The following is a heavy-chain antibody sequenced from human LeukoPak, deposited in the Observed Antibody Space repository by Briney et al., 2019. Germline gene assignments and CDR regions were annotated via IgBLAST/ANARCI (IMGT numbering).Heavy chain of an antibody. Sequence: GGSLRLSCAVSGITFSSYWMHWVRQDPGRGLLWVSRINTQGAYTNYADSVKGRFTISRDNAKNTLYLQMSSLRADDTAVYYCVIDLGDYNDFWGQGTLVSVSS. CDR3: VIDLGDYNDF. D-gene: IGHD2-15*01. J-gene: IGHJ4*02. CDR2: INTQGAYT. CDR1: GITFSSYW. V-gene: IGHV3-74*01.